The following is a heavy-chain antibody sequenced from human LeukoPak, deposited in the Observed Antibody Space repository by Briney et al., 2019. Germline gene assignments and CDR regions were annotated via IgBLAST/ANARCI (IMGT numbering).Heavy chain of an antibody. V-gene: IGHV1-46*01. J-gene: IGHJ4*02. CDR3: ARDQEGFDY. CDR1: GYTFTSNY. CDR2: IYPRDGST. Sequence: GASVKVSCKASGYTFTSNYIHWVRQALGQGLEWMGMIYPRDGSTSYAQKFQGRVTVTRDTSTSTVHMELSGLRSEDTAVYYCARDQEGFDYWGQGTLVTASS.